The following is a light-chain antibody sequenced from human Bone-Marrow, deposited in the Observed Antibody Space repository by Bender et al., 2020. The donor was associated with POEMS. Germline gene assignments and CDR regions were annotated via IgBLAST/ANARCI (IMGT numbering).Light chain of an antibody. Sequence: QSVVTQPPSLSEAPRQRVTISCSGSSSNIGNHGVHWYQQLPGEAPKLLIYYDDLLTPGVSDRFSAYKSGTSASLAISELQSEDEALYYCPAGDDSLSGWVFGGGTKLTVL. CDR2: YDD. CDR3: PAGDDSLSGWV. V-gene: IGLV1-36*01. J-gene: IGLJ3*02. CDR1: SSNIGNHG.